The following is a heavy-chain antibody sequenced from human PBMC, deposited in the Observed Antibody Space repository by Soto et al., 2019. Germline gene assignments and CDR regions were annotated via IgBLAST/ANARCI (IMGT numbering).Heavy chain of an antibody. CDR3: AGQVDYYGSGSYYSPENPIDY. CDR1: GFTFSSYA. CDR2: ISYDGSNK. J-gene: IGHJ4*02. Sequence: GWSLRLSCAASGFTFSSYAMQWVRQAPGKGLEWVAVISYDGSNKYYADSVKGRFTISRDNSKNTLYLQMNSLRAEDTAVYHCAGQVDYYGSGSYYSPENPIDYWGQGTLVTVSS. D-gene: IGHD3-10*01. V-gene: IGHV3-30-3*01.